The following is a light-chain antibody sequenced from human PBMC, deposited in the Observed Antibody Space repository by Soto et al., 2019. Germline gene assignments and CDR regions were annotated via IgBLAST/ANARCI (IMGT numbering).Light chain of an antibody. CDR3: QQRSNWPRP. J-gene: IGKJ1*01. Sequence: IVLTQSPATLSLSPGERATLSCRASQSVSSYLAWYQQKPGQAPRLLIYDASSRATGIPARFSGSGSGTDFTLTISSLEPEDFAVYYCQQRSNWPRPFGQRSKVDIK. CDR1: QSVSSY. V-gene: IGKV3-11*01. CDR2: DAS.